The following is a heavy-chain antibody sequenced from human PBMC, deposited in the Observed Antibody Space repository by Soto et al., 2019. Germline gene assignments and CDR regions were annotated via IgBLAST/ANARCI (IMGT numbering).Heavy chain of an antibody. D-gene: IGHD3-10*01. J-gene: IGHJ4*02. Sequence: SETLSLTCTVSGGSISSGGYYWSWIRQHPGKGLEWIGYIYYSGSTYYNPSLKSRVTISVDTSKNQFSLKLSSVTAADTAVYYCARGLSKHNMVPDFDYWGQGTLVTVSS. CDR1: GGSISSGGYY. V-gene: IGHV4-31*03. CDR2: IYYSGST. CDR3: ARGLSKHNMVPDFDY.